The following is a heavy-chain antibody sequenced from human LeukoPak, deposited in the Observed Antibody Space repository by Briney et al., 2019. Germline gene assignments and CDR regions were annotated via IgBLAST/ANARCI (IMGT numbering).Heavy chain of an antibody. CDR2: ISGSGGST. CDR1: GFTFSNYA. V-gene: IGHV3-23*01. Sequence: GGSLRLSCAVSGFTFSNYAMSWVRQAPGKGLEWVSVISGSGGSTYYADSMKGRFTISRDNSKNMLYLQMNSLRAEDTAVYYCAKSIGWTPAHFDHWGQGTLVTVSS. CDR3: AKSIGWTPAHFDH. D-gene: IGHD3/OR15-3a*01. J-gene: IGHJ4*02.